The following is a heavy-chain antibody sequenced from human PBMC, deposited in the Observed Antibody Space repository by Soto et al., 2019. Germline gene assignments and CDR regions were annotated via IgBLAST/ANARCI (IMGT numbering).Heavy chain of an antibody. V-gene: IGHV1-3*05. J-gene: IGHJ4*02. CDR2: INAGNGNT. D-gene: IGHD3-22*01. CDR1: GYTFTSYA. Sequence: QVQLVQSGAEEKKPGASVKVSCKASGYTFTSYAMHWVRQAPGQRLEWMGWINAGNGNTKYSQKFQGRVTITRDTSASTAQMEMSSLRSEDTAVYYCARGSGYSYWDDYWGQGTLVTVSS. CDR3: ARGSGYSYWDDY.